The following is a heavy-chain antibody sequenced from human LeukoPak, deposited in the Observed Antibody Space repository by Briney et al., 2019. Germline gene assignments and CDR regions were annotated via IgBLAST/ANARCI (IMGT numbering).Heavy chain of an antibody. CDR1: GFTFSSYA. D-gene: IGHD5-12*01. CDR2: ISYDGSNK. Sequence: GGSLRLSCAASGFTFSSYAMHWVRQAPGKGLEWVAVISYDGSNKYYADSVKGRFTISRDNSKNTLYLQMNSLRAEDTAVYYCARGLRRGYSGYTDYWGQGTLVTVSS. CDR3: ARGLRRGYSGYTDY. V-gene: IGHV3-30*04. J-gene: IGHJ4*02.